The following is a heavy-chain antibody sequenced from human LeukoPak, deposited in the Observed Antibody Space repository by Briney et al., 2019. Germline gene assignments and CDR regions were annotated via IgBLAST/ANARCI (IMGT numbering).Heavy chain of an antibody. Sequence: GGSLRLSRAASGFTFSSYSMNWVRQAPGKGLEWVSSISSSSSYIYYADSVKGRFTISRDNAKNSLYLQMNSLRAEDTALYYCAKDMGIAAAADAFDIWGQGTMVTVSS. CDR3: AKDMGIAAAADAFDI. J-gene: IGHJ3*02. V-gene: IGHV3-21*04. CDR2: ISSSSSYI. CDR1: GFTFSSYS. D-gene: IGHD6-13*01.